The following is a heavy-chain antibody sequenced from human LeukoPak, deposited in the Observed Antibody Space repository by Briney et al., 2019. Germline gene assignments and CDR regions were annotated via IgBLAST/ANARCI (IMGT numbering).Heavy chain of an antibody. D-gene: IGHD1-1*01. Sequence: GGSLRLSCAASGFTFTSYAMSWVRQAPGKGLEWVSAISSSGGNTYYADSVKGRFTISRDNSKNTLYLQMNSLRAEDTAVYYCAKDLYNWGFDYWGQGTLVTVSS. CDR2: ISSSGGNT. J-gene: IGHJ4*02. CDR1: GFTFTSYA. V-gene: IGHV3-23*01. CDR3: AKDLYNWGFDY.